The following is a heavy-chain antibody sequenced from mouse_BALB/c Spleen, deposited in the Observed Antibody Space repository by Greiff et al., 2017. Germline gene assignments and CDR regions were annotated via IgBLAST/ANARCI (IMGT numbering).Heavy chain of an antibody. CDR1: GFSLTSYG. Sequence: VMLVESGPGLVAPSQSLSITCTVSGFSLTSYGVHWVRQPPGKGLEWLGVIWRGGSTDYNAAFMSRLSITKDNSKSQVFFKMNSLQADDTAIYYCAKKNYPYAMDYWGQGTSVTVSS. D-gene: IGHD2-1*01. V-gene: IGHV2-5*01. J-gene: IGHJ4*01. CDR2: IWRGGST. CDR3: AKKNYPYAMDY.